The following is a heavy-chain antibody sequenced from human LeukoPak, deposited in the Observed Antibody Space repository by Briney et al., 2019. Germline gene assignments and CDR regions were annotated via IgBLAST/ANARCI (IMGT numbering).Heavy chain of an antibody. J-gene: IGHJ4*02. V-gene: IGHV4-39*07. CDR3: ARDFLYGNYPDYFDS. D-gene: IGHD2-8*01. CDR2: ISYSGTS. Sequence: SETLSLTCSVSGGSITSANYYWAWIRHPPGGGLEWIGSISYSGTSHYDPSLGRRATMSVGTSKNQFSLLLNSVTAADTAVYYCARDFLYGNYPDYFDSWGQGILVTISS. CDR1: GGSITSANYY.